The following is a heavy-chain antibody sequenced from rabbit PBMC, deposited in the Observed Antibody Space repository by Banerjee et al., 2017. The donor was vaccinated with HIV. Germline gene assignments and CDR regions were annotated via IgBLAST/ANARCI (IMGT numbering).Heavy chain of an antibody. V-gene: IGHV1S45*01. CDR3: ARDRGDVGGSAYTGFNL. D-gene: IGHD8-1*01. J-gene: IGHJ4*01. CDR1: GFSFNSSYW. CDR2: IYTGDGDT. Sequence: QQQLEESGGGLVKPGGTLTLTCTASGFSFNSSYWICWVRQAPGKGLDWIACIYTGDGDTYYASWAKGRFTISETSSTTVTLQMTSLTAADTATYFCARDRGDVGGSAYTGFNLWGPGTLVTVS.